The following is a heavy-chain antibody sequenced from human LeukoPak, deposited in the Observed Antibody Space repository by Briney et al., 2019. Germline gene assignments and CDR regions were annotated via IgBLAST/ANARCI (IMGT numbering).Heavy chain of an antibody. Sequence: GGSLRLSCVASGFTFRNYWMHWVRQAPGKGLVWLSRISPDGSSTTYADSVKGRFTISRDNAQTMLNLQVNSLRVEDTAIYYCAREWSGFGELPDYWGQGTLVTVSS. V-gene: IGHV3-74*01. CDR2: ISPDGSST. CDR1: GFTFRNYW. D-gene: IGHD3-10*01. CDR3: AREWSGFGELPDY. J-gene: IGHJ4*02.